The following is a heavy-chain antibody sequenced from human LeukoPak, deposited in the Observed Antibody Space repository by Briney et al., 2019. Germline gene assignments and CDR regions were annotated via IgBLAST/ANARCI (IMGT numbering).Heavy chain of an antibody. CDR1: GYTFTSYG. V-gene: IGHV1-18*01. D-gene: IGHD3-3*01. CDR3: ARLALDFWSGYTELYYYYMDV. Sequence: GASVKVSCKASGYTFTSYGISWVRQAPGQGLEWMGWISAYNGNTNYAQKLQGRVTMTTDTSTSTAYMELRSLRSDDTAVYYCARLALDFWSGYTELYYYYMDVWGKGTTVTVSS. J-gene: IGHJ6*03. CDR2: ISAYNGNT.